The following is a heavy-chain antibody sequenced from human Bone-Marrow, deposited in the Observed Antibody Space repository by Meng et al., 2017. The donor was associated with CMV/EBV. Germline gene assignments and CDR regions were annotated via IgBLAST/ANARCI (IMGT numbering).Heavy chain of an antibody. Sequence: GESLKISCSGSGYRFKSYWIAWVRQMPGKGLEWMGIIYPGDSDTRYSLSFQGQVTISADKSISTVYLQWSSLKASDTATYYCARRDPGVFLFDFWGPGPLVTVSS. CDR3: ARRDPGVFLFDF. D-gene: IGHD2/OR15-2a*01. V-gene: IGHV5-51*01. CDR2: IYPGDSDT. CDR1: GYRFKSYW. J-gene: IGHJ4*02.